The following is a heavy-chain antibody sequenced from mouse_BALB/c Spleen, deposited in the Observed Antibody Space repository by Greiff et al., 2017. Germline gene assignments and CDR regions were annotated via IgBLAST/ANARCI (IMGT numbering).Heavy chain of an antibody. Sequence: DVKLQESGPELVKPGASVKISCKASGYTFTDYNMHWVKQSHGKSLEWIGYIYPYNGGTGYNQKFKSKATLTVDNSSSTAYMELRSLTSEDSAVYYCATYYGKSSLAYWGQGTLVTVSA. D-gene: IGHD2-10*01. CDR1: GYTFTDYN. CDR3: ATYYGKSSLAY. CDR2: IYPYNGGT. V-gene: IGHV1S29*02. J-gene: IGHJ3*01.